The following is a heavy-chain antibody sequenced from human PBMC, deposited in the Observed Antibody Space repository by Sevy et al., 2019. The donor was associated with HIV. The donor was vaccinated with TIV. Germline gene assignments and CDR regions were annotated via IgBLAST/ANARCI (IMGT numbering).Heavy chain of an antibody. J-gene: IGHJ4*02. CDR1: GFTFGDYC. D-gene: IGHD6-13*01. CDR3: TRWKAAQSIFDY. V-gene: IGHV3-49*04. CDR2: LKSDVYGGTV. Sequence: GGSLRLSCTASGFTFGDYCMSWVRQAPGKGLEWVAFLKSDVYGGTVDHAASVRGRFVISREDSKTIAYLQMNDLKTEDTGVYYCTRWKAAQSIFDYGGQGALVTVSS.